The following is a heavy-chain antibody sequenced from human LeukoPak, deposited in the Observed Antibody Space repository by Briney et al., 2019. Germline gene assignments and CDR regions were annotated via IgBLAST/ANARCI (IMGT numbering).Heavy chain of an antibody. V-gene: IGHV3-33*01. CDR2: IWYDGSNK. CDR3: ARSPSGYRYYYGMDA. CDR1: GFTFSSYG. D-gene: IGHD3-22*01. J-gene: IGHJ6*02. Sequence: GGSLRLSCAASGFTFSSYGMHWVRQAPGKGLEWVAVIWYDGSNKYYADSVKGRFTISRDNSKNTLYLQMNSLRAEDTAVYYCARSPSGYRYYYGMDAWGQGTTVTVSS.